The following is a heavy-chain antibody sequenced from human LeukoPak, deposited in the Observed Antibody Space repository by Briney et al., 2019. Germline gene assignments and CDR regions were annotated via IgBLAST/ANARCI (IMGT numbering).Heavy chain of an antibody. Sequence: GGSLRLSCVVSGFTFSNYWMSWVRQAPGKGLEWVANIKQDESEKYYVDSVKGRFTISRDNAKNSLYLQMNSLRAEDTAVYYCARERGDYYFDYWGQGTLVTVSS. CDR3: ARERGDYYFDY. V-gene: IGHV3-7*01. CDR1: GFTFSNYW. J-gene: IGHJ4*02. CDR2: IKQDESEK. D-gene: IGHD2-21*02.